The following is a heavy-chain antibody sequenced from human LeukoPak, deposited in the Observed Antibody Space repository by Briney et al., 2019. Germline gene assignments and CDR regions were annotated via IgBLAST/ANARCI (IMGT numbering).Heavy chain of an antibody. CDR2: INHSGST. CDR3: ARNPPGIRQNAFDI. Sequence: SETLSPTCAVYGGSFSGYYWSWIRQAPGKGLEWIGEINHSGSTNYNPSLKSRVTISGDTSKNQFSLKLTSVTAADTAVYYCARNPPGIRQNAFDIWGQGAMVTVSS. CDR1: GGSFSGYY. V-gene: IGHV4-34*01. J-gene: IGHJ3*02.